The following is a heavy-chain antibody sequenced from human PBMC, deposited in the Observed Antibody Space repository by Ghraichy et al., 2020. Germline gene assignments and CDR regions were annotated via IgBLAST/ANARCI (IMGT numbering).Heavy chain of an antibody. D-gene: IGHD6-13*01. CDR1: GFTFNYYG. CDR3: AKDKTAWSASGMSPLDY. V-gene: IGHV3-43D*03. CDR2: LSWDGYTT. Sequence: GGSLRLSCAASGFTFNYYGMHWVRQAPGKGLEWVSLLSWDGYTTYYAGSVKGRFSVSRDNSKNSLYLQMSSLRAEDTAFYFCAKDKTAWSASGMSPLDYWGQGTLVTVSS. J-gene: IGHJ4*02.